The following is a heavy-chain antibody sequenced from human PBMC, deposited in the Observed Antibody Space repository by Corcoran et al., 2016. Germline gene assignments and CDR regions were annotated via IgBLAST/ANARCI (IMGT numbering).Heavy chain of an antibody. CDR1: GDSVSSNTVV. CDR3: ARVAAAGRLFDY. J-gene: IGHJ4*02. CDR2: TYYRSKWYN. V-gene: IGHV6-1*01. D-gene: IGHD6-13*01. Sequence: QVQLQQSGPGLVKPSQTLSLTCVISGDSVSSNTVVWNWIRQSPSRGLEWLGRTYYRSKWYNDYAVSVKSRITINADTSKNQFSLQLNSVTPEDTGVYYCARVAAAGRLFDYWAREPRSSCRQ.